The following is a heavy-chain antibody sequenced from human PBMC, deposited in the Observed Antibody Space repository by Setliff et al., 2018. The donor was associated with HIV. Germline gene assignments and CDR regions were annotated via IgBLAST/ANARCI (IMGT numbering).Heavy chain of an antibody. J-gene: IGHJ3*02. CDR1: GGSISSSSYY. CDR2: IYYSGST. Sequence: PSETLSLTCTVSGGSISSSSYYWGRMRQPPGKGLEWIGSIYYSGSTYYNPSLKIRITISVDTSKNQFSLKQSSVTAAYTAVYYCARQSDFWSGYYDGAFDIWGQGTMVTVSS. V-gene: IGHV4-39*01. CDR3: ARQSDFWSGYYDGAFDI. D-gene: IGHD3-3*01.